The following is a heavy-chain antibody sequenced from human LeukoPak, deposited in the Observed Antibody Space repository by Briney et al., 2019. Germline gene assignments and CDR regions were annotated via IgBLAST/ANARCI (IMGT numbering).Heavy chain of an antibody. J-gene: IGHJ4*02. Sequence: SETLSLTCTVSGGSISSSSYYWGWIRQPPGKGLEWIVSIYYSGSTYYNPSLKSRVTISVDTSKNQFSLKLSSVTAADTAVYYCARSGDYGDYSSDFDYWGQGTLVTVSS. D-gene: IGHD4-17*01. CDR3: ARSGDYGDYSSDFDY. CDR1: GGSISSSSYY. V-gene: IGHV4-39*01. CDR2: IYYSGST.